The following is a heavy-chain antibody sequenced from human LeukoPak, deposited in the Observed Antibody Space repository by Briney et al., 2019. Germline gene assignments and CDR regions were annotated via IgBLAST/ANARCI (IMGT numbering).Heavy chain of an antibody. J-gene: IGHJ3*02. CDR1: GYTFTCNY. Sequence: ASVKVCCKAAGYTFTCNYMHWVRQAPGQGLEWMGWINPNSGGTNYAQKYQGRVTMTRDTSISTAYMELSRLRSEDTAVYYCATRLRGVIRFAFDIWGQGTMVTVSS. D-gene: IGHD3-10*01. V-gene: IGHV1-2*02. CDR3: ATRLRGVIRFAFDI. CDR2: INPNSGGT.